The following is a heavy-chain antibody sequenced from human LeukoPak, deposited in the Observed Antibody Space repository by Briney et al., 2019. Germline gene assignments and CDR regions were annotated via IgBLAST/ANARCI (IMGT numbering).Heavy chain of an antibody. Sequence: SETLSLTCVVSGGSITSGGYSWSWIRQPPGKGLEWIGYIYHSESTYYNPSLKSRVTISVDRSRNQFSLRLSSVTAADAAVYYCAGGPSAAAVWGQGTLVTVSS. D-gene: IGHD6-13*01. CDR2: IYHSEST. CDR3: AGGPSAAAV. V-gene: IGHV4-30-2*01. CDR1: GGSITSGGYS. J-gene: IGHJ4*02.